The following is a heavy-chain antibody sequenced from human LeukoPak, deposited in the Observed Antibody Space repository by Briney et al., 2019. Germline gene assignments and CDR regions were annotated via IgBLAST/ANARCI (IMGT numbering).Heavy chain of an antibody. D-gene: IGHD6-19*01. J-gene: IGHJ4*02. V-gene: IGHV1-18*01. CDR3: ARDSSIAVAENDY. CDR1: GYTFTSYG. CDR2: TSAYNGNT. Sequence: ASVKVSCKASGYTFTSYGISWVRQAPGQGLEWMGWTSAYNGNTNYAQKLQGRVTMTTDTSTSTAYMDLRSLRPDDTAVYYCARDSSIAVAENDYWGQGTLVTVSS.